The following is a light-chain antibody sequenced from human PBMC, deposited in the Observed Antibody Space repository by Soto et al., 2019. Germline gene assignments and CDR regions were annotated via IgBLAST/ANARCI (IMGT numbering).Light chain of an antibody. Sequence: EVEMTQSPATVSVSPGERATLSCRASQSVSSSYLAWFQQKPGQAPRLLIFGASSRATGIPERFSGSGSGTDFTLTISRLEPEDFAVYYCQQYGSSPQTFGQGTKVDIK. J-gene: IGKJ1*01. CDR2: GAS. CDR1: QSVSSSY. CDR3: QQYGSSPQT. V-gene: IGKV3-20*01.